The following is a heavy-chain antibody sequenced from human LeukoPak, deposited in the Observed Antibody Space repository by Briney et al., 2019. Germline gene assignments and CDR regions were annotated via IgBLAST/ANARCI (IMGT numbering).Heavy chain of an antibody. Sequence: ADTLSLTCSVSGGSISSHYWGWIRQPPGRGLEWIAYIYHNGSPTNYNPSLNSRVTISVDTSTTQFSLKLSSVTAADTAMYYWARGLAVAGTHYSYSYAMDVWGQGTTVAVSS. V-gene: IGHV4-59*11. D-gene: IGHD6-19*01. CDR1: GGSISSHY. J-gene: IGHJ6*02. CDR3: ARGLAVAGTHYSYSYAMDV. CDR2: IYHNGSPT.